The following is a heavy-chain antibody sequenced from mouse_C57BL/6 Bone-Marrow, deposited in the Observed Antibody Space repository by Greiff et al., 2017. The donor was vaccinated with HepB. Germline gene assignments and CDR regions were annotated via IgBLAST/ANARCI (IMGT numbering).Heavy chain of an antibody. J-gene: IGHJ2*01. Sequence: EVQLQQSGPVLVKPGASVKMSCKASGYTFTDYYMNWVKQSHGKSLEWIGVINPYNGGTSYNQKFKGKATLTVDKSSSTAYMELNSLTSEDSAVYYCARLLLGFDYWGQGTTLTVSS. CDR3: ARLLLGFDY. D-gene: IGHD3-1*01. CDR1: GYTFTDYY. CDR2: INPYNGGT. V-gene: IGHV1-19*01.